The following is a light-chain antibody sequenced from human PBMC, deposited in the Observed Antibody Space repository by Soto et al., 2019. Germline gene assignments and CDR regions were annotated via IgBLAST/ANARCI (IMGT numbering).Light chain of an antibody. Sequence: QSVLTQPPSLSGTPGQRVTISCSGSTSNIAGNTVHWYQHLPETAPKLLIYIDDQRPSGVPDRFSGSKSGTSASLAISGLQSEDEADCYCATWDDSLNAAVFGGGTQLTVL. CDR3: ATWDDSLNAAV. J-gene: IGLJ7*01. V-gene: IGLV1-44*01. CDR2: IDD. CDR1: TSNIAGNT.